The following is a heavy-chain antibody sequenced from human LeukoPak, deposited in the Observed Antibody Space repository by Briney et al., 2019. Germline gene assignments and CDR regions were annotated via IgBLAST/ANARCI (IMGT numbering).Heavy chain of an antibody. CDR3: ARSLSDYYDSSGYYVDY. Sequence: SETLSLTCTVSGGSISSGSYYWSWIRQPAGKGLEWIGRIYTSGSTYYNPSLKSRVTISVDTSKNQFSLKLSSVTAADTAVYYCARSLSDYYDSSGYYVDYWGQGTLVTVSS. CDR1: GGSISSGSYY. CDR2: IYTSGST. V-gene: IGHV4-61*02. D-gene: IGHD3-22*01. J-gene: IGHJ4*02.